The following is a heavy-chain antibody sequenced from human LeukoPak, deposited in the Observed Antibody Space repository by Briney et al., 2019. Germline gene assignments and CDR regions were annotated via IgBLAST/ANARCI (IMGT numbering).Heavy chain of an antibody. V-gene: IGHV1-2*02. CDR2: INPNSGGT. CDR1: EYTFTGYY. Sequence: GASVKVSCNTSEYTFTGYYIHWVRKAPGQGLEWMGWINPNSGGTKYAQKFQGRVTVTRDTSISTAYMELSRLRSDDTAVYYCAATSSNADYWGQGTLVTVSS. D-gene: IGHD1-26*01. CDR3: AATSSNADY. J-gene: IGHJ4*02.